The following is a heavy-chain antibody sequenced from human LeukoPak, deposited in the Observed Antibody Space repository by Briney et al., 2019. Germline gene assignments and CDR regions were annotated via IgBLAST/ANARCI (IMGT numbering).Heavy chain of an antibody. J-gene: IGHJ4*02. Sequence: PSETPSLTCTVSGGSISSYYWSWIRQPPGKGLEWIGYIYYSASTNYNPSLKSRVNISVDTSKNQLSLILSSVTAADTAVYYCARATYSSGWYGYFGYWGQGTLVTVSS. CDR3: ARATYSSGWYGYFGY. CDR2: IYYSAST. V-gene: IGHV4-59*01. D-gene: IGHD6-19*01. CDR1: GGSISSYY.